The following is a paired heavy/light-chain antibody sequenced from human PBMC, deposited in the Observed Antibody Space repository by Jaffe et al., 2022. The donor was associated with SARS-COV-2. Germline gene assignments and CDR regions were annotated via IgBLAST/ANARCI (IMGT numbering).Light chain of an antibody. CDR2: GKN. J-gene: IGLJ2*01. Sequence: SSELTQDPAVSVALGQTVRITCQGDSLRRYYASWYQQKAGQAPVFVIDGKNNRPSGIPDRFSGSSSGNTASLTITGAQAEDEADYYCSSRASSDNHVVFGGGTKLTVL. CDR1: SLRRYY. CDR3: SSRASSDNHVV. V-gene: IGLV3-19*01.
Heavy chain of an antibody. D-gene: IGHD1-26*01. J-gene: IGHJ4*02. Sequence: QLQLQESGPGLVKPSETLSLTCTVSGGSISSSSHYWGWIRQPPGKGLEWIGNIYYSGTTYYNPSLKSRVTISVDTSKNQFSLKLSSVTAADTAVYYCARRIATTAVPEFDYWGQGTLVAVSS. V-gene: IGHV4-39*01. CDR2: IYYSGTT. CDR1: GGSISSSSHY. CDR3: ARRIATTAVPEFDY.